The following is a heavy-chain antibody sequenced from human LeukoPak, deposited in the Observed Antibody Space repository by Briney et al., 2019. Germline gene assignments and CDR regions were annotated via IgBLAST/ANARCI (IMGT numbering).Heavy chain of an antibody. V-gene: IGHV3-21*01. CDR1: GFTISSYS. D-gene: IGHD3-10*01. CDR3: ARGPGSGSYYTVDY. CDR2: ISSSSSYI. Sequence: PGGPLRLSCAASGFTISSYSMNWVRQAPGKGLEWVSSISSSSSYIYYADSVKGRFTISRDNAKNSLYLQMNSLRAEDTAVYYCARGPGSGSYYTVDYWGQGTLVTVSS. J-gene: IGHJ4*02.